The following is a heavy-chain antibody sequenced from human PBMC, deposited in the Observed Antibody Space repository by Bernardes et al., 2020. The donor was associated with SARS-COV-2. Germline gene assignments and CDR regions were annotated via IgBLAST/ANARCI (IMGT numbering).Heavy chain of an antibody. CDR3: AREGGTSGRGMDV. CDR1: GGFIRTYY. CDR2: MSSSGSS. Sequence: SQSLSLTCIVSGGFIRTYYWSWIRKPAGKGLDWIGRMSSSGSSNHNPSLRSRITMSVDTPQNQISLELSSVTAADTAVYYCAREGGTSGRGMDVWGQGTTVTVSS. V-gene: IGHV4-4*07. J-gene: IGHJ6*02. D-gene: IGHD3-10*01.